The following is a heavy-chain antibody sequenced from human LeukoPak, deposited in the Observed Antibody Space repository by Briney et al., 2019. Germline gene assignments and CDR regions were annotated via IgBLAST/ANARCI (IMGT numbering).Heavy chain of an antibody. CDR3: ARGLTYYDFWSGHHPGSYYMDV. CDR1: GLGFSSFS. V-gene: IGHV3-21*04. CDR2: ITPTTSYI. J-gene: IGHJ6*03. Sequence: PGGSLRLSCAASGLGFSSFSFNWIRQAPGKGLEWVSSITPTTSYIYYADSVRGRFTISRENAKNSLYLQMNSLRAEDTAVYYCARGLTYYDFWSGHHPGSYYMDVWGKGTTVTVSS. D-gene: IGHD3-3*01.